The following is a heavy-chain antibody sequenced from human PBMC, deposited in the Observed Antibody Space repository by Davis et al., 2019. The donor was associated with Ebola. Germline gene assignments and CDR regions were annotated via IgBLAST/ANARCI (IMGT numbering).Heavy chain of an antibody. Sequence: PGGSLRLSCEGSGFNVRSNYMSWVRQAPGKGLEWVSAISGSGGSTYYADSVKGRFTISRDNSKNTLYLQMNSLRAEDTAVYYCAKDLYYDFWSGYFGSYYYGMDVWGQGTTVTVSS. CDR2: ISGSGGST. CDR1: GFNVRSNY. CDR3: AKDLYYDFWSGYFGSYYYGMDV. J-gene: IGHJ6*02. V-gene: IGHV3-23*01. D-gene: IGHD3-3*01.